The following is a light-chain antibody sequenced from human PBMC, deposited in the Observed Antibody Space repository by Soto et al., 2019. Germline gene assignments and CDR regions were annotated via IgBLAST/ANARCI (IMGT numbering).Light chain of an antibody. V-gene: IGLV2-11*01. CDR3: CSYAGSLWV. Sequence: QSVLTQPRSVSGSPGQSVTISCTGTSSDVGGYNYVSWYQQHPRKAPKLMIYDVSKRPSGVPDRFSGSKSGNTASLTISGLQAEDEADYYCCSYAGSLWVFGGGTKLTVL. CDR2: DVS. J-gene: IGLJ3*02. CDR1: SSDVGGYNY.